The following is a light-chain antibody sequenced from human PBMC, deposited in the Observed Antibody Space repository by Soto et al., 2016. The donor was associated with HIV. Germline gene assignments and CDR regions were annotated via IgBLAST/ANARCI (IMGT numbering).Light chain of an antibody. CDR1: NIGSKS. Sequence: SYVVTQPPSVSVAPGKTARITCGADNIGSKSVHWYQQKPGQAPVLVIYDDRDRPSGIPEQFSGSNSGNTATLTITSVEAGDEADYYCQVWDSSTDHVMFGGGT. CDR3: QVWDSSTDHVM. V-gene: IGLV3-21*04. CDR2: DDR. J-gene: IGLJ3*02.